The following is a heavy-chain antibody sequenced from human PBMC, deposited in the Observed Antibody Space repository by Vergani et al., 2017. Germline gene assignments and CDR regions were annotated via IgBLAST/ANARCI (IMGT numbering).Heavy chain of an antibody. V-gene: IGHV3-23*01. D-gene: IGHD3-10*01. CDR2: ISGSGVSA. Sequence: EVQLLESGGGLVQPGGSLRLTCAASEFTFSNYAMNWVRQAPGKGLEWVSGISGSGVSAYYTDAVKGRLTISRDNSKNMLFLQMNNLRTEDTAIYYCAKQYFVSGNYLFDSWGQGTLVTVSS. CDR3: AKQYFVSGNYLFDS. J-gene: IGHJ4*02. CDR1: EFTFSNYA.